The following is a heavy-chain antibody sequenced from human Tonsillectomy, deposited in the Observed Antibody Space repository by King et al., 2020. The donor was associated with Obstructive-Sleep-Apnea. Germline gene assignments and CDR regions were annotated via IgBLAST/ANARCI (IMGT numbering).Heavy chain of an antibody. Sequence: QVQLVESGAEVKKPGSSVTVSCKASGGTVTTDTISWVRQAPGQGLEWMGGIIPMSGTSHYAQKCQGRVIITADASTNIVFMQLNSLRSEDMAVYYCARDLTGMDVWGQGTSVAVSS. CDR1: GGTVTTDT. CDR2: IIPMSGTS. V-gene: IGHV1-69*01. CDR3: ARDLTGMDV. D-gene: IGHD3-9*01. J-gene: IGHJ6*02.